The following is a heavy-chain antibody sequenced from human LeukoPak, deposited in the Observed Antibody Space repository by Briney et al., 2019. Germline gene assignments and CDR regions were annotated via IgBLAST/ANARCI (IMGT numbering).Heavy chain of an antibody. CDR1: GGSTSSGGYY. J-gene: IGHJ5*02. Sequence: PSQTLSLTCTVSGGSTSSGGYYWSWIRQHPGKGLEWIGYIYYSGSTYYNPSLKSRVTISVDTSKNQFSLKLSSVTAADTAVYYCARDNKGAMVRGVSNWFDPWSQGTLVTVST. V-gene: IGHV4-31*03. CDR2: IYYSGST. CDR3: ARDNKGAMVRGVSNWFDP. D-gene: IGHD3-10*01.